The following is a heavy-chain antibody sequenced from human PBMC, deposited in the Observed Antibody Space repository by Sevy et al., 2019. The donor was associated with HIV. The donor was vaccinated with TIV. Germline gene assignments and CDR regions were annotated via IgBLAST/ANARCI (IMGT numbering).Heavy chain of an antibody. J-gene: IGHJ1*01. D-gene: IGHD1-1*01. CDR3: ALERLSSDVAEYFQN. CDR1: GFTFSRYS. V-gene: IGHV3-30*04. Sequence: GGSLRLSCAASGFTFSRYSMHWVRQAPGKGLEWVATISFDASNKHYSDSVKGRFTIYRDNFQNSLFIQMNSLRPEDTAVYYCALERLSSDVAEYFQNWGQRTLVTVSS. CDR2: ISFDASNK.